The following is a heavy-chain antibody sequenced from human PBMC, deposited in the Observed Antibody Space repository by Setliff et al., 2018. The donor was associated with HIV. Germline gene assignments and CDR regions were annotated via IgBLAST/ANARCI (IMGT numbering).Heavy chain of an antibody. Sequence: ASVKVSCKASGSTFSDYYIHWVRQAPGQGFEWMGRINPNTGGTKFAQKFQGSVTMTRDTSISTAYMELRRLRSDDTAVYYCASQFGAYDSSGYEHDAFNIWGQGTMVTVSS. CDR3: ASQFGAYDSSGYEHDAFNI. V-gene: IGHV1-2*06. D-gene: IGHD3-22*01. CDR1: GSTFSDYY. CDR2: INPNTGGT. J-gene: IGHJ3*02.